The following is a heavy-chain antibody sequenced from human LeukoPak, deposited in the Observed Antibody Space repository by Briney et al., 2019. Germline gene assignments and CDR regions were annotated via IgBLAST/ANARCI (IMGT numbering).Heavy chain of an antibody. V-gene: IGHV3-23*01. Sequence: GGSLRLSCAASGFTFSSYGMSWVRQAPGKGLEWVSAISGSGGSTYYADSVKGRFTISRDNSKNTVYLQMNSLRAEDTAVCYCAKVPPAPYSGYYYWLFDYWGQGTLVTVSS. J-gene: IGHJ4*02. CDR2: ISGSGGST. CDR1: GFTFSSYG. CDR3: AKVPPAPYSGYYYWLFDY. D-gene: IGHD3-22*01.